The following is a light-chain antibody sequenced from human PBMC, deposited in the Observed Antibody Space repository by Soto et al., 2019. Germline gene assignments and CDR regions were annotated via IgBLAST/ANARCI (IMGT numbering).Light chain of an antibody. CDR1: SGSVSASYG. CDR3: VLYFSSGIWV. V-gene: IGLV8-61*01. J-gene: IGLJ3*02. CDR2: SAY. Sequence: QTVVTQEPSFSVSPGGTVTLTCGLSSGSVSASYGPSWYQQTPGQAPRRLIYSAYTRSSGVPDRFSGSILGNKAALTITGAQADDESDYYCVLYFSSGIWVFGGGTKVTVL.